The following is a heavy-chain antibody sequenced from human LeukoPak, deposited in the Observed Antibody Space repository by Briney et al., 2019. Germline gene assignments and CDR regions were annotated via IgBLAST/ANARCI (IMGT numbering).Heavy chain of an antibody. CDR1: GFTFSSYA. D-gene: IGHD1-26*01. Sequence: GGSLRLSCAASGFTFSSYAMNWVRQAPGKGLEWVSYISSSVSTIYYADSVKGRFTISRDNAKNSLYLQMNSLRAEDTAVYYCARGGEPVGFDYWGQGTLVTVSS. CDR2: ISSSVSTI. V-gene: IGHV3-48*03. J-gene: IGHJ4*02. CDR3: ARGGEPVGFDY.